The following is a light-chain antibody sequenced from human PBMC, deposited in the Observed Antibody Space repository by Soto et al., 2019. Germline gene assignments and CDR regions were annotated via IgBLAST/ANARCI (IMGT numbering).Light chain of an antibody. Sequence: EMVLTQSPGTPSLAPGETATLSCRASHVVIANFLAWYQQKPGQAPRLLIHGASTRATGIPARFSGSGSGADFTLTINRLEPEDSAVYFCQHYGSTRATFGQGTKVEIK. CDR3: QHYGSTRAT. CDR2: GAS. CDR1: HVVIANF. V-gene: IGKV3-20*01. J-gene: IGKJ1*01.